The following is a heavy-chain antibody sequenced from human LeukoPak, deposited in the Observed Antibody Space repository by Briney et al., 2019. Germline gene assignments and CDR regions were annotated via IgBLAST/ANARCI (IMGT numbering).Heavy chain of an antibody. CDR2: IYNSGST. Sequence: PSETLSLTCTVSGGSISSYYWSWIRQPPGKGLEWIGYIYNSGSTNHNPSLRSRVTISVDTSKNQFSLKLSSVTAADTAVYYCAKSWRPRRWPDSFDPWGQGTLVTVSS. CDR3: AKSWRPRRWPDSFDP. V-gene: IGHV4-59*01. CDR1: GGSISSYY. D-gene: IGHD5-24*01. J-gene: IGHJ5*02.